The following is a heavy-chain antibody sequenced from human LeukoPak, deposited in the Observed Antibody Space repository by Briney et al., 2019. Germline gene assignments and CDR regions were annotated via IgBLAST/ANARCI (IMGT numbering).Heavy chain of an antibody. J-gene: IGHJ4*02. CDR1: GFTVNTYI. Sequence: GGSLRLSCAASGFTVNTYIMHWVRQAPGKGLVWVSRLDTDEKITTYADSVKGRFTIPRDNAKNMLYLQMNSLRVEDTAVYYCVRDKDGYNFWGQGTLVTVSS. CDR2: LDTDEKIT. CDR3: VRDKDGYNF. D-gene: IGHD5-24*01. V-gene: IGHV3-74*01.